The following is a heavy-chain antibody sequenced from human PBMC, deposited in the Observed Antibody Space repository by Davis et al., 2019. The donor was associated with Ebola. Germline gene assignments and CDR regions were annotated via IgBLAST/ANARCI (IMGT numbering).Heavy chain of an antibody. CDR1: GFTFSGSA. V-gene: IGHV3-23*01. CDR3: ARRDGSSGWYNYYGMDV. D-gene: IGHD6-19*01. Sequence: GESLKISCAASGFTFSGSAMHWVRQAPGKGLEWVSAISGSGGSTYYADSVKGRFTISRDNSKNTLYLQMNSLRAEDTAVYYCARRDGSSGWYNYYGMDVWGQGTTVTVSS. CDR2: ISGSGGST. J-gene: IGHJ6*02.